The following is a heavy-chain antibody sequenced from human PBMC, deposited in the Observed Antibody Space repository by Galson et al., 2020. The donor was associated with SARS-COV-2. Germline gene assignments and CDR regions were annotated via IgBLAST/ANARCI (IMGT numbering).Heavy chain of an antibody. Sequence: GASLKISCTGSGYDFGGQWNALVRRMPGKGMEWMGVIYPGDSDTNYSPSFQGQVTISADKSIRTAYLQWSSRKASDTAIYYCARALLYNGNYYWYFDLWGRGTRVTVSS. CDR1: GYDFGGQW. CDR2: IYPGDSDT. V-gene: IGHV5-51*01. CDR3: ARALLYNGNYYWYFDL. J-gene: IGHJ2*01. D-gene: IGHD1-26*01.